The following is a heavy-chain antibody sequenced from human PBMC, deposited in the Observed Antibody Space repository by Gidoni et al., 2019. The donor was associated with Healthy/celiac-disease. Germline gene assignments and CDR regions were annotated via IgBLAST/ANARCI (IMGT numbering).Heavy chain of an antibody. CDR2: INPNSGGT. J-gene: IGHJ4*02. Sequence: QVQLVQSGAEGTKPGASVKVSCKASGYTFTGYYMHWVRQAPGQGLEWMRWINPNSGGTNYAQKCQCRVTMTRYTSISTAYMELSRLRAYDTSVYYCARGTGPFDYWGQGTLVTVSS. V-gene: IGHV1-2*02. D-gene: IGHD3-10*01. CDR1: GYTFTGYY. CDR3: ARGTGPFDY.